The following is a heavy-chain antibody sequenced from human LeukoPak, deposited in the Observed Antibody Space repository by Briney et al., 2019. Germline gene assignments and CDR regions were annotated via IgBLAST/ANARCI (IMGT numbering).Heavy chain of an antibody. D-gene: IGHD3-16*01. V-gene: IGHV3-53*01. J-gene: IGHJ4*02. CDR3: ARGPAALGEDFDF. Sequence: GGSLRLSCAAARFIVSTNYMSWVRHAPGEGLEWVSVIYSGGSTYYAGSVKGRFTISRDNSKNTAYLKMNNLGAEKPAVYYCARGPAALGEDFDFWGQGTLVTVSS. CDR1: RFIVSTNY. CDR2: IYSGGST.